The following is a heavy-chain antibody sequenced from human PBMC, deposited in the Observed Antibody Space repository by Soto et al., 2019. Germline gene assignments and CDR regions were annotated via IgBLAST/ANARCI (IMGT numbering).Heavy chain of an antibody. Sequence: GGSLRLSCAASGFTFSSYSMNWVRQAPGKGLEWVSYISSSSVTHYGDSVKGRFTISRDNAKNSLYLQMNSLRVEDTAVYYCARESWANPDYWGQGTLVTVSS. V-gene: IGHV3-48*04. CDR2: ISSSSVT. D-gene: IGHD3-10*01. CDR3: ARESWANPDY. CDR1: GFTFSSYS. J-gene: IGHJ4*02.